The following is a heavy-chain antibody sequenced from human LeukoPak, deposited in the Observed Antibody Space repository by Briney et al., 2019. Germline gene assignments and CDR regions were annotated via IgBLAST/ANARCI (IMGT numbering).Heavy chain of an antibody. D-gene: IGHD2-8*01. J-gene: IGHJ4*02. CDR3: AKGGKRSTLMGGRDFDY. V-gene: IGHV3-30*18. CDR1: GFIYKKYA. Sequence: PGRSLRLSCAVSGFIYKKYAMLWVRHAPGKGLEWVAVTSDSGSLQLYADSAKGRFTISRDNSKNTVHLQMRTLRVDDTATYYCAKGGKRSTLMGGRDFDYWGQGTLVTVSS. CDR2: TSDSGSLQ.